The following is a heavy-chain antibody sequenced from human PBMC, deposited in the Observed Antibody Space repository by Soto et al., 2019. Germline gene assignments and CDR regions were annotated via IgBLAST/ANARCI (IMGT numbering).Heavy chain of an antibody. V-gene: IGHV3-33*01. J-gene: IGHJ6*02. CDR1: GFTFSTYG. Sequence: GGSLRLSCAASGFTFSTYGMHWVRQAPGKGLEWVALIWYDGSNKYYGDSVKGRFTISRDNSKNTLYLQMNSLRGEDTAVYYCASGGYSESVGLDVLGQATTVTVSS. CDR2: IWYDGSNK. D-gene: IGHD3-22*01. CDR3: ASGGYSESVGLDV.